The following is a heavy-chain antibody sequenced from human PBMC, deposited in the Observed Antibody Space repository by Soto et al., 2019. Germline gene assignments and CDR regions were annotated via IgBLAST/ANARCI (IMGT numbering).Heavy chain of an antibody. CDR2: IYYSGST. D-gene: IGHD3-9*01. CDR3: AEPRYSEGYFQH. V-gene: IGHV4-39*01. Sequence: QQQLQESGPGLVKPSETLSLTCTVSGGSISSSSYNWGWIRQPPGKGLEWIGSIYYSGSTYYNPSLKSRVTISVDTSKNQFSLKLSSVTAADTAVYYCAEPRYSEGYFQHWGQGTLVTVSS. J-gene: IGHJ1*01. CDR1: GGSISSSSYN.